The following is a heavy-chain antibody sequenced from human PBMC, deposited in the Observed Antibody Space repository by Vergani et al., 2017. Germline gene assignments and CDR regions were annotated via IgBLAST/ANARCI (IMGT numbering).Heavy chain of an antibody. D-gene: IGHD2-2*01. CDR2: INAYNGNT. J-gene: IGHJ5*02. CDR3: ARSIVVVPAAMFNGWFDP. V-gene: IGHV1-18*04. Sequence: QVQLVQSGAEVKQPGASVKVSCKASGYTFTGHYMHWVRQAPGKGLGWMGWINAYNGNTNYAQQLQGQVTMTTDTSTSTAYMELRSLVSDDTAVYYCARSIVVVPAAMFNGWFDPWGQGTLVTVSS. CDR1: GYTFTGHY.